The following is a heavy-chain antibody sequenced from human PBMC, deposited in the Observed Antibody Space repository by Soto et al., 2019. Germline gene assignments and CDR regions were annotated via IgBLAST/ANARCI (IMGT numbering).Heavy chain of an antibody. J-gene: IGHJ4*01. CDR1: GFTFTSYA. V-gene: IGHV3-30*04. CDR3: ARGGRGLAVADFGY. Sequence: GGSLRLSCAASGFTFTSYAMHWVRPAPGKGLEWVAVISFDGRNKYYADSVKGRFIISRDNTNNTLYLQMNSLRPEDTAFHYCARGGRGLAVADFGYWGQGTLVTVSS. D-gene: IGHD6-19*01. CDR2: ISFDGRNK.